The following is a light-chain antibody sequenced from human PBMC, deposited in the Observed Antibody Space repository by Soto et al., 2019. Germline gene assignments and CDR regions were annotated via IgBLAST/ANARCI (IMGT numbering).Light chain of an antibody. J-gene: IGKJ5*01. CDR2: DAS. CDR3: QQRSNWPPLT. V-gene: IGKV3-11*01. Sequence: ETVCTQAPATRSLSPVERATLSCRASQSVSSYLVWYQQKPGQAPRLLIYDASNRATGIPARFSGSGSGTDFTLTISSLEPEDFAVYYCQQRSNWPPLTFGQGTRLEI. CDR1: QSVSSY.